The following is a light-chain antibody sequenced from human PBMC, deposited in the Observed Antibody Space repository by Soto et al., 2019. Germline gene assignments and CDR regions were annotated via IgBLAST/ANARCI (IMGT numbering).Light chain of an antibody. Sequence: QSALTQPASVSGSPGQSITISCTGTSNDFGGYNYVSWYQHHPGKAPKLIICDVTDRPSGISYRFSASKSGNTASLTISRLQAEGEADYYCSSYTSSNAEVFGTGTKVTVL. CDR1: SNDFGGYNY. CDR2: DVT. J-gene: IGLJ1*01. CDR3: SSYTSSNAEV. V-gene: IGLV2-14*03.